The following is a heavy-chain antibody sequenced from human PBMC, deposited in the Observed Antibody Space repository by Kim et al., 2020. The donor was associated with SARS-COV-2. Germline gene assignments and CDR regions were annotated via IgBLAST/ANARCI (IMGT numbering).Heavy chain of an antibody. Sequence: SETLSLTCTVSGGSISSSSYYWGWIRQPPGKGLEWIGSIYYSGSTYYNPSLKSRVTISVDTSKNQFSLKLSSVTAADTAVYYCARQGEMATFRVRPHAPTNDYWGQGNLVTVSS. D-gene: IGHD5-12*01. J-gene: IGHJ4*02. CDR3: ARQGEMATFRVRPHAPTNDY. CDR1: GGSISSSSYY. V-gene: IGHV4-39*01. CDR2: IYYSGST.